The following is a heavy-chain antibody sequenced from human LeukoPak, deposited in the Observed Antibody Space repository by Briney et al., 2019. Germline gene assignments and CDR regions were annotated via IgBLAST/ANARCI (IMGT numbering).Heavy chain of an antibody. CDR2: ISAYNGNT. CDR1: GYTFTSYG. V-gene: IGHV1-18*01. D-gene: IGHD3-10*01. J-gene: IGHJ4*02. CDR3: ARRLWFGELLGY. Sequence: ASVKVSCKASGYTFTSYGNSWVRQAPGQGLEWMGWISAYNGNTNYAQKLQGRVTMTTDTSTSTAYMELRSLRSDDTAVYYCARRLWFGELLGYWGQGTLVTVSS.